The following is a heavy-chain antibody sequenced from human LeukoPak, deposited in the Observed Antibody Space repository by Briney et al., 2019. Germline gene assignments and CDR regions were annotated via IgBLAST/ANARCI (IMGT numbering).Heavy chain of an antibody. CDR2: IYYSGST. CDR3: GRVAGPTVFDY. D-gene: IGHD4-17*01. V-gene: IGHV4-59*12. CDR1: GASISSYS. Sequence: SETLSLTCAVSGASISSYSWNWLRQPPGKGLEWIGYIYYSGSTNYNPSLKSRVAMTINTSKTQFSLMLRSVTDADTAVYYCGRVAGPTVFDYWGQGILVTVSS. J-gene: IGHJ4*02.